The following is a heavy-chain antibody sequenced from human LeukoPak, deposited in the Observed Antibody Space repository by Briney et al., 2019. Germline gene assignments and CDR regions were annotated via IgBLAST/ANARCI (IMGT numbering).Heavy chain of an antibody. CDR2: IYLGDSDT. CDR1: GFIFSTYG. D-gene: IGHD2-15*01. Sequence: GESLKISCKGSGFIFSTYGIDWLRQTPGKGLEWMGIIYLGDSDTRYSPSFQGQVSISGDKSINTAYVHWSNLKASDTAMYYCARRACSGDSCLDYWGQGTLVTVSS. V-gene: IGHV5-51*01. J-gene: IGHJ4*02. CDR3: ARRACSGDSCLDY.